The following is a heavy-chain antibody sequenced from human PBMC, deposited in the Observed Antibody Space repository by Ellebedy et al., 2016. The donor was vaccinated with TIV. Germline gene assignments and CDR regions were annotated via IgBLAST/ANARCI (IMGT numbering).Heavy chain of an antibody. J-gene: IGHJ4*03. Sequence: ASVKVSXXASGHTFSGYYMHWVRQAPGQGLEWMGWINPNSGGTNYAQKFQGWVTMTRDTSISTAYMELSSLRSEDTAVYYCARGSGFEIDYWGQGTTVTVSS. CDR1: GHTFSGYY. V-gene: IGHV1-2*04. CDR3: ARGSGFEIDY. D-gene: IGHD6-19*01. CDR2: INPNSGGT.